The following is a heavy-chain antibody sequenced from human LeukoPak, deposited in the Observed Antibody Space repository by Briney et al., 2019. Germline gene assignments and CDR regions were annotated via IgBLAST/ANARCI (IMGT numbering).Heavy chain of an antibody. CDR2: ISGRSSTI. Sequence: GGSLRLSCAASAFTFSDYSMNWVRQAPGKGLEWISYISGRSSTIYYADSVRGRFTISRDNAKNSMYLQMNSLRAEDTAAYYCARDRLTSGSYFFDYWGQGTLVTVSS. J-gene: IGHJ4*02. D-gene: IGHD1-26*01. CDR3: ARDRLTSGSYFFDY. CDR1: AFTFSDYS. V-gene: IGHV3-48*01.